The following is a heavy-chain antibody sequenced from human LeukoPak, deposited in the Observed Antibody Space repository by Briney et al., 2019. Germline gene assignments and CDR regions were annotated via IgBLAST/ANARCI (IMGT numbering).Heavy chain of an antibody. CDR3: TRLVRAND. D-gene: IGHD1-26*01. CDR2: IRNKANSYTT. J-gene: IGHJ4*02. V-gene: IGHV3-72*01. Sequence: GGSLRLSCAASGFTFSDHDMDWVRQAPGKGLEWVGRIRNKANSYTTEYAASVQGRFTVSRDDSKNSLYLQMNSMKTEDTAVYYCTRLVRANDWGQGTLVTVSS. CDR1: GFTFSDHD.